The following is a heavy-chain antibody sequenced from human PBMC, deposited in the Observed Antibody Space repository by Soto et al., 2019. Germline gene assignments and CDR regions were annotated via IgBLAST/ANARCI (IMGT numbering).Heavy chain of an antibody. D-gene: IGHD6-6*01. CDR1: GFPFSDSY. J-gene: IGHJ5*02. CDR3: ARGQQLVANWLDP. Sequence: QRLSCAASGFPFSDSYMAWIRQAPGKGLEEIATISSTGSTPYYADSVKGRFTISRDNAQNSLYLEMNNLRAEDTAVYYCARGQQLVANWLDPWGQGILVTVSS. V-gene: IGHV3-11*01. CDR2: ISSTGSTP.